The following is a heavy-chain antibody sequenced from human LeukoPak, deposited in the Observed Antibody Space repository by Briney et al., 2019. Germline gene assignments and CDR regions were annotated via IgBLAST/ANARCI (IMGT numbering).Heavy chain of an antibody. J-gene: IGHJ4*02. CDR3: ARQTDSSGLLLDY. V-gene: IGHV5-51*01. CDR1: GYSFTSYW. D-gene: IGHD6-19*01. Sequence: GESLKISCKGSGYSFTSYWIGWVRQVPGEGLEWMGITYPGDSDTRYSPSFQGQVTISADKSISTAYLQWSSLKASDTAMYYCARQTDSSGLLLDYWGQGTLVTVSS. CDR2: TYPGDSDT.